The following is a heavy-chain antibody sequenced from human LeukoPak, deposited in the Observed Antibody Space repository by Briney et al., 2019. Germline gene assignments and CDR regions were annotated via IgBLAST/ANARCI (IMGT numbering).Heavy chain of an antibody. J-gene: IGHJ6*03. CDR3: ARALYSSSSDHYYYYYMDV. V-gene: IGHV3-48*04. D-gene: IGHD6-13*01. Sequence: GGSLRLSCAASGFTFSSYGMHWVRQAPGKGLEWVSYISSSGSTIYYADSVKGRFTISRDNAKNSLYLQMNSLRAEDTAVYYCARALYSSSSDHYYYYYMDVWGKGTTVTVSS. CDR2: ISSSGSTI. CDR1: GFTFSSYG.